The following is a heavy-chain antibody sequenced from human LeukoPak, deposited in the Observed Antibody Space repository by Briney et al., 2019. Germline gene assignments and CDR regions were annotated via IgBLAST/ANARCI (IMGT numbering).Heavy chain of an antibody. CDR3: ARGTYYYDSNGYH. V-gene: IGHV4-59*01. CDR2: IYYSGST. Sequence: SETLSLTCTVSGGSISSYYWSWIRQPPGKGLEWIGYIYYSGSTNYNPSLKSRVTISVDTSKNQFSLKLSSVTAADTAVYYCARGTYYYDSNGYHWGQGTLVTVSS. CDR1: GGSISSYY. J-gene: IGHJ5*02. D-gene: IGHD3-22*01.